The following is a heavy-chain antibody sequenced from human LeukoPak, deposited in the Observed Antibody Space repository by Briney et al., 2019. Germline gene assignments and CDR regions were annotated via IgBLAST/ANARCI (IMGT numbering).Heavy chain of an antibody. Sequence: ASVKVSCKASGYTFTSYDINWVRQATGQGLEWMGWISAYNGNTNYAQKLQGRVTMTTDTSTSTAYMELRSLRSDDTAVYYCTRLAPGYFDYWGQGTLVTVSS. J-gene: IGHJ4*02. CDR2: ISAYNGNT. CDR3: TRLAPGYFDY. CDR1: GYTFTSYD. D-gene: IGHD3-10*01. V-gene: IGHV1-18*01.